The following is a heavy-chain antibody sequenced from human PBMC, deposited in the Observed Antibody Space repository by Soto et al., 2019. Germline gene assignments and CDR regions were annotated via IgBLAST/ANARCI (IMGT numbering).Heavy chain of an antibody. V-gene: IGHV3-15*01. Sequence: EVQLLESVGGLVQPGGSLRLSCAASGFTFSSYAMSWVRQLPGKGLEWVGRIQTKTGGGTADYPAAVRGRFTISRDNSKNTLYLQLNSLKTEDTAVYYCATQYGWAFQIWGQGTTVTVSS. D-gene: IGHD6-19*01. CDR3: ATQYGWAFQI. CDR1: GFTFSSYA. CDR2: IQTKTGGGTA. J-gene: IGHJ3*02.